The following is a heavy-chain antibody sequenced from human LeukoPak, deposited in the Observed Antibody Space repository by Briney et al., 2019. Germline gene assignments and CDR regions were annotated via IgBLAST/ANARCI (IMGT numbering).Heavy chain of an antibody. D-gene: IGHD6-19*01. CDR3: ARQVSGSGWCDGAYYFDY. V-gene: IGHV4-4*02. Sequence: SGTLPLTCAVSGGSISSSNWWSWVRQPPGKGLEWIGEIYHSGSTNYNPSPKSRVTISVDTSKNQFSLKLSSVTAADTAVYYCARQVSGSGWCDGAYYFDYWGQGTLVTVSS. CDR1: GGSISSSNW. CDR2: IYHSGST. J-gene: IGHJ4*02.